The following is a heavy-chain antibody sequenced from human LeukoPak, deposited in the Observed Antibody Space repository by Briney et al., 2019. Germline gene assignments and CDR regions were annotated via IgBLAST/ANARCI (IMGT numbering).Heavy chain of an antibody. Sequence: SVKVSCKASGGTFSSYAISWVRQAPGQGLEWMRGIIPIFGTANYAQKFQGRVTITTDESTSTAYMELSSLRSEDTAVYYCARGGVAADVPIDYWGQGTLVTVSS. D-gene: IGHD2-15*01. CDR3: ARGGVAADVPIDY. CDR2: IIPIFGTA. CDR1: GGTFSSYA. V-gene: IGHV1-69*05. J-gene: IGHJ4*02.